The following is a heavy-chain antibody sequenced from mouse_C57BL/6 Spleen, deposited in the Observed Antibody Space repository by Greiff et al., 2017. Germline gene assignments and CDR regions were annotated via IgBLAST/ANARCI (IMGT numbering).Heavy chain of an antibody. CDR2: IYPGDGDT. J-gene: IGHJ2*01. CDR3: ARKGNYDYDGFDY. CDR1: GYAFSSSW. V-gene: IGHV1-82*01. D-gene: IGHD2-4*01. Sequence: QVQLKESGPELVKPGASVKISCKASGYAFSSSWMNWVKQRPGKGLEWIGRIYPGDGDTNYNGKFKGKATLTADKSSSTAYMQLSSLTSEDSAVYCCARKGNYDYDGFDYWGQGTTLTVSS.